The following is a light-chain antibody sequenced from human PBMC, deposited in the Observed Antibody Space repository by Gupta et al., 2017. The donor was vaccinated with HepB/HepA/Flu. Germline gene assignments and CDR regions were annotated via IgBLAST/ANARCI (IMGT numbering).Light chain of an antibody. CDR2: GAS. J-gene: IGKJ5*01. V-gene: IGKV3-20*01. Sequence: ETVLTQTPGILSLSPGEGATLFCKASQTVISDYVAWYQQKPGQAPRLLVYGASRRSADIPDRFSGSGSGTDFTLTIRRLEPEDFALYYCQQYGSSPVTFGQGTLLEIK. CDR1: QTVISDY. CDR3: QQYGSSPVT.